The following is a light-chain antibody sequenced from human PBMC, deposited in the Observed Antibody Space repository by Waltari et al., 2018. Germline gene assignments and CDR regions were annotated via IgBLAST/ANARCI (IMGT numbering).Light chain of an antibody. Sequence: QSVLTQPPSASGTPGQRVTISCSGGSSNIGSNVVTWYQQFPGTAPKLLIYSSSQRPSGVPDRFSGSKSGTSASLAISGLQSEVEADFYCASWDDSLNGWVFGGGTKLTVL. CDR2: SSS. CDR3: ASWDDSLNGWV. V-gene: IGLV1-44*01. J-gene: IGLJ3*02. CDR1: SSNIGSNV.